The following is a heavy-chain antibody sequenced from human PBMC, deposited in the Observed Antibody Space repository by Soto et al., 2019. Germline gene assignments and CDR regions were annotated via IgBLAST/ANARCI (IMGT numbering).Heavy chain of an antibody. Sequence: SETLSLTCTVSGGSITYINNHYCSWFRLPPGKGLEWIGYIYYSGSTNYNPSLKSRVTISVDTSKNQFSLKLSSVTAADTAVYYCARSDGRYWGQGTLVTVSS. J-gene: IGHJ4*02. CDR2: IYYSGST. CDR1: GGSITYINNHY. V-gene: IGHV4-61*01. CDR3: ARSDGRY.